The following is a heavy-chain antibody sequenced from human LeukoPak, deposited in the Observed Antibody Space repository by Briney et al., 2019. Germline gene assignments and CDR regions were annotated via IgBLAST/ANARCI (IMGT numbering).Heavy chain of an antibody. CDR2: INHSGST. D-gene: IGHD6-13*01. J-gene: IGHJ3*02. Sequence: PSETLSLTCAVYGGSFSGYYWSWIRQPPGKGLEWIGEINHSGSTNYNPSLKSRVTISVDTSKNQFSLKLSSVTAADTAVYYCARVKAAGGKVEDGFDIRGQRKIVNRSS. CDR1: GGSFSGYY. CDR3: ARVKAAGGKVEDGFDI. V-gene: IGHV4-34*01.